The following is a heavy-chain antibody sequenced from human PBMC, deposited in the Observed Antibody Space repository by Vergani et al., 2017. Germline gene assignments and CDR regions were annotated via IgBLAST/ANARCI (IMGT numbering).Heavy chain of an antibody. CDR2: INTNTGNP. Sequence: QVQLVQSGSELKKPGASVKVSCKASGYTFTSYAMNWVRQAPGQGLEWMGWINTNTGNPTYAQGFTGRFVFSLDTSVSTAYLQISSLKAEDTAVYYCAREVGEILAYCGGDCSPWGYFDYWGQGTLVTVSS. V-gene: IGHV7-4-1*02. D-gene: IGHD2-21*02. CDR1: GYTFTSYA. CDR3: AREVGEILAYCGGDCSPWGYFDY. J-gene: IGHJ4*02.